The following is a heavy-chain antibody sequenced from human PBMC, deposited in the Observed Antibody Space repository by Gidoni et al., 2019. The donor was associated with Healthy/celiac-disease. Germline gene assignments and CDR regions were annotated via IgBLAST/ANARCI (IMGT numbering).Heavy chain of an antibody. D-gene: IGHD3-9*01. V-gene: IGHV1-18*01. J-gene: IGHJ6*03. CDR1: GYTFTSYG. Sequence: QVQLVQSGAEVKKPGASVKVSCKASGYTFTSYGISWVRQAPGQGLEWMGWISAYNGNTNYAQKLQGRVTMTTDTSTSTAYMELRSLRSDDTAVYYCARVPLGKFDWLLSTSYYYYMDVWGKGTTVTVSS. CDR2: ISAYNGNT. CDR3: ARVPLGKFDWLLSTSYYYYMDV.